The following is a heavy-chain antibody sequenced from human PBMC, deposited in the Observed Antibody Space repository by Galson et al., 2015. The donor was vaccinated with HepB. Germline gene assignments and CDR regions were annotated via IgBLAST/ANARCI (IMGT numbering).Heavy chain of an antibody. CDR3: ARAIGYCSGGSCPRSYYFDY. Sequence: CAISGDSVSSNSAAWNWIRQSPSRGLEWLGRTYYRSKWYNDYAVSVKSRITINPDTSKNQFSLQLNSVTPEDTAVYYCARAIGYCSGGSCPRSYYFDYWGQGTLVTVSS. CDR1: GDSVSSNSAA. D-gene: IGHD2-15*01. J-gene: IGHJ4*02. V-gene: IGHV6-1*01. CDR2: TYYRSKWYN.